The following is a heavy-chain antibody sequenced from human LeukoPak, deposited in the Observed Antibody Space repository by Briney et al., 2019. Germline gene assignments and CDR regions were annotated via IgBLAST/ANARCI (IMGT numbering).Heavy chain of an antibody. CDR2: IIHIFGTA. CDR3: AREVAGYYFDY. V-gene: IGHV1-69*05. Sequence: SVKVSCKASGGTFSSYAISWVRQAPGQGLEWMGRIIHIFGTANYAQKFQGRVTITTDESTSTAYMELSSLRSEDTAVYYCAREVAGYYFDYWGQGTLVTVSS. CDR1: GGTFSSYA. D-gene: IGHD6-19*01. J-gene: IGHJ4*02.